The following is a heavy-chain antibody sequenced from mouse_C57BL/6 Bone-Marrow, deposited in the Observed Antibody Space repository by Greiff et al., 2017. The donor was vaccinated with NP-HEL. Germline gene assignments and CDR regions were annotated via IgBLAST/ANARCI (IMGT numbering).Heavy chain of an antibody. Sequence: VQLQQSGAELVRPGASVTLSCKASGYTFPDYEMHWVKQTPVHGLEWIGAIDPETGGTAYNQKFKGQAILTADKSSSTAYMELRSLTSEDSAVYYCTRRSGGAWFAYWGQGTLVTVSA. CDR3: TRRSGGAWFAY. V-gene: IGHV1-15*01. CDR2: IDPETGGT. D-gene: IGHD3-2*02. CDR1: GYTFPDYE. J-gene: IGHJ3*01.